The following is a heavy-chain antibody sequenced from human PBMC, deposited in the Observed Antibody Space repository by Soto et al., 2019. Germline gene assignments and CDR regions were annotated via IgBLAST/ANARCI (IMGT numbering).Heavy chain of an antibody. Sequence: ASVKVSCKASGGPFSSYAISWVRQAPGQGLEWMGGIIPIFGTANYAQKFQGRVTITADESTSTAYMVLSSLRSEDTAVYYCAIPKEPMIVVVIGFDYWGQGTLVTVSS. D-gene: IGHD3-22*01. J-gene: IGHJ4*02. V-gene: IGHV1-69*13. CDR2: IIPIFGTA. CDR1: GGPFSSYA. CDR3: AIPKEPMIVVVIGFDY.